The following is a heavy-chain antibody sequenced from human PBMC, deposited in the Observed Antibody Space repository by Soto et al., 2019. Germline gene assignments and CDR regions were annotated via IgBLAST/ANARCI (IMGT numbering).Heavy chain of an antibody. V-gene: IGHV1-3*01. Sequence: ASVKVSCKASGYTFTSYAMHWVRQAPGQRLEWMGWINAGNGNTKYSQKFQGRVTITRDTSASTAYMELSSLRSEDTAVYYCARDNWNFLNYYYYGMDVWGQGTTVTVSS. CDR3: ARDNWNFLNYYYYGMDV. J-gene: IGHJ6*02. CDR2: INAGNGNT. D-gene: IGHD1-7*01. CDR1: GYTFTSYA.